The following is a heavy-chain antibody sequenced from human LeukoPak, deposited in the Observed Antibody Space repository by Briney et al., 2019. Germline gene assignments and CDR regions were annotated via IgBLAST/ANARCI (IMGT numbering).Heavy chain of an antibody. CDR3: ARSIGSDWSPFDC. CDR1: GFTFSSYS. J-gene: IGHJ4*02. Sequence: PGGSLRLSCAASGFTFSSYSMNWVRQAPGKGLEWVSSISSSGGHIYYADSVRGRFTASRDNAENSLFLQMNSLRVEDTAVYYCARSIGSDWSPFDCWGQGTLVSVSS. CDR2: ISSSGGHI. D-gene: IGHD3-9*01. V-gene: IGHV3-21*01.